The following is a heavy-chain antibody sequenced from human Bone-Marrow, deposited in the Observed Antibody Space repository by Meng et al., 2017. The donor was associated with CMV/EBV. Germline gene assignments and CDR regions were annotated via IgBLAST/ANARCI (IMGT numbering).Heavy chain of an antibody. CDR1: GGTFSSYG. J-gene: IGHJ4*02. D-gene: IGHD6-13*01. CDR2: ISAHNGNT. V-gene: IGHV1-18*01. Sequence: ASVKVSCKASGGTFSSYGIRWVRQAPGQGLEWMGWISAHNGNTNYAQKLQGRVTMTTDTSTITAYMELRSLRSDDTAVYYCADQAAGKGWADYWGQVTLVTVSS. CDR3: ADQAAGKGWADY.